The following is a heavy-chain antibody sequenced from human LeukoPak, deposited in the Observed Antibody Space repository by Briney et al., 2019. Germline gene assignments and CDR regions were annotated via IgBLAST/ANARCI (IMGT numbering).Heavy chain of an antibody. CDR1: GFTFDDYA. CDR3: ASFSSGWYANYFDY. V-gene: IGHV3-9*01. D-gene: IGHD6-19*01. CDR2: ISWNSGSI. Sequence: SLRLSCAASGFTFDDYAMHWVRQAPGKGLEWVSGISWNSGSIGYADSVKGRFTISRDNAKNSLYLQMNSLRAEDTAVYYCASFSSGWYANYFDYWGQGTLVTVSS. J-gene: IGHJ4*02.